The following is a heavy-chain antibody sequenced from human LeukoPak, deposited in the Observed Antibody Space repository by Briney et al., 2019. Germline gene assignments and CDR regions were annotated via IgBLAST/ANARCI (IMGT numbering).Heavy chain of an antibody. Sequence: GGSLRLSCAASGFTFSMYEMNWVRQAPGKGLEWVSYISSSGSTIYYADSVKGRFTISRDNAKKSLSLQMNSLRAEDTAVYYCARVTSYLHYFDNWGQGTPVTVSS. D-gene: IGHD2-2*01. J-gene: IGHJ4*02. CDR2: ISSSGSTI. V-gene: IGHV3-48*03. CDR1: GFTFSMYE. CDR3: ARVTSYLHYFDN.